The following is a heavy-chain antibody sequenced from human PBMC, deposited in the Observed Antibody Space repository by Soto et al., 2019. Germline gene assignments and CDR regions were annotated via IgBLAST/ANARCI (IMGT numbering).Heavy chain of an antibody. Sequence: LSLTCTVSGGSISSGGYYWSWIRQHPGKGLEWISYISSSGSTIHYADSVKGRFSISRDNAKKSLFLQMNSLRAEDTAVYYCVREAPCSNGVCQFDYWGRGTLVTVSS. CDR2: ISSSGSTI. D-gene: IGHD2-8*01. CDR3: VREAPCSNGVCQFDY. CDR1: GGSISSGGYY. J-gene: IGHJ4*02. V-gene: IGHV3-11*04.